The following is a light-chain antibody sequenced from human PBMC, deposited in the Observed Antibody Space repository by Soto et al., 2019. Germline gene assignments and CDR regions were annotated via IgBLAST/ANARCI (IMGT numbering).Light chain of an antibody. CDR3: SAWDDSLSGPV. Sequence: QSVLTQPPSASGTPGQRVNISCSGSSSNIGSNYVYWYRQLPGTAPNVLISRNDERPLGVPDRFSGSTSVSSASRAISGLRSEYEADYYWSAWDDSLSGPVFGRGTKLTV. V-gene: IGLV1-47*01. CDR1: SSNIGSNY. J-gene: IGLJ3*02. CDR2: RND.